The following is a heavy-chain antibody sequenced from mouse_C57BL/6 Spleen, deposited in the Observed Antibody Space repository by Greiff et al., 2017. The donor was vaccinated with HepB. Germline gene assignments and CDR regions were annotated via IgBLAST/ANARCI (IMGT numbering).Heavy chain of an antibody. CDR1: GYTFTSYW. J-gene: IGHJ2*01. D-gene: IGHD1-1*01. V-gene: IGHV1-69*01. Sequence: VQLQQPGAELVMPGASVKLSCKASGYTFTSYWMHWVKQRPGQGLEWIGEIDPSDSYTNYNQKFKGKSTLTVDKSSSTAYMQLSSLTSEDSAVYYCARWATTVVATGYFDYWGQGTTLTVSS. CDR3: ARWATTVVATGYFDY. CDR2: IDPSDSYT.